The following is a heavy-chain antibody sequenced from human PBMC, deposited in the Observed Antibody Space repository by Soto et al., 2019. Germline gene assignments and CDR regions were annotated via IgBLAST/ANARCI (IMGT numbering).Heavy chain of an antibody. D-gene: IGHD3-16*01. Sequence: EVQLVESGGGLVQPGGSLRLSCAASGFTFSTYWMTWVRQPPGKGLEWVANMDQDGSETYYVDSVRGRFTVSRDNAKNSLCLQRNSLRVEDTAVYYCVCGGNFFIYWGQGTLVTVSP. V-gene: IGHV3-7*01. CDR1: GFTFSTYW. CDR3: VCGGNFFIY. CDR2: MDQDGSET. J-gene: IGHJ4*02.